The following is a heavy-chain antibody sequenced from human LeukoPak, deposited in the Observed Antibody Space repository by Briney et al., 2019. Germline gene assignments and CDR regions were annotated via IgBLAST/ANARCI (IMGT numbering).Heavy chain of an antibody. Sequence: SETLSLTCTVSGGSISSYYWSWIRQPPGKGLEWIGYIYYSGSTNYNPSLRRRVTISVDTSKNQFSLKLSSVTAADTAVYYCAGHDSSGTYFQHWGQAPWSPSPQ. CDR2: IYYSGST. J-gene: IGHJ1*01. CDR1: GGSISSYY. V-gene: IGHV4-59*01. CDR3: AGHDSSGTYFQH. D-gene: IGHD3-22*01.